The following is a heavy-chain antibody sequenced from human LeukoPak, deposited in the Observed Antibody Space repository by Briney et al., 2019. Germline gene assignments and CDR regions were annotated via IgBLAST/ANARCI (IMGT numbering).Heavy chain of an antibody. CDR3: VSFYETY. Sequence: GSLRLSCAASGFTFSSYGMHWVRQAPGKGLEWVAVISYDGSNKYYADSVKGRFTTSKDNAKNTVYLQMNSLRAEDTAVYYCVSFYETYWGRGTLVTVSS. D-gene: IGHD2/OR15-2a*01. CDR1: GFTFSSYG. J-gene: IGHJ4*02. V-gene: IGHV3-30*03. CDR2: ISYDGSNK.